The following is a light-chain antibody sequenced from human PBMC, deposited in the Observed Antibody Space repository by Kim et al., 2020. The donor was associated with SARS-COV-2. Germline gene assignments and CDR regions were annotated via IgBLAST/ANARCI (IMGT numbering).Light chain of an antibody. CDR1: SSDVGGYNH. Sequence: GQSVTISCTGTSSDVGGYNHVSWYQQHPGKAPKLIIYDVSKRPSGVPDRFSGSKSGNTASLTISGLQAEDEADYYCCSYAGSYTLVFGGGTKLTVL. CDR2: DVS. V-gene: IGLV2-11*01. J-gene: IGLJ3*02. CDR3: CSYAGSYTLV.